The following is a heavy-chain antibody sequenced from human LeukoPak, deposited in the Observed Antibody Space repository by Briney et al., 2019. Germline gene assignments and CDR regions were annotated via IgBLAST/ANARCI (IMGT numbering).Heavy chain of an antibody. J-gene: IGHJ4*02. D-gene: IGHD3-22*01. CDR2: INAGNGNT. CDR3: ARGYYDSSGYSHFDY. CDR1: GYTFTGYY. Sequence: ASVKVSCKASGYTFTGYYMHWVRQAPGQRLEWMGWINAGNGNTKYSQEFQGRVTITRDTSASTAYMELSSLRSEDMAVYYCARGYYDSSGYSHFDYWGQGTLVTVSS. V-gene: IGHV1-3*03.